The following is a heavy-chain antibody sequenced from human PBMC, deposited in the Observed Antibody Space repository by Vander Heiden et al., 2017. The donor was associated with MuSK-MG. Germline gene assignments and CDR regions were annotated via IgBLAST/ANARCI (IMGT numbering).Heavy chain of an antibody. CDR1: GFSLSTSGVG. Sequence: QISLKESGPTLVKPTQTLTLTCTFSGFSLSTSGVGVGWIRQPPGKALEWLALIYWDDDKRYSPSLKSRLTITKDTYKNQVVLTMTNMDPVDTATYYCAHSGTYYGSGSYYMGGFFDYWGQGTLVTVSS. V-gene: IGHV2-5*02. CDR3: AHSGTYYGSGSYYMGGFFDY. CDR2: IYWDDDK. D-gene: IGHD3-10*01. J-gene: IGHJ4*02.